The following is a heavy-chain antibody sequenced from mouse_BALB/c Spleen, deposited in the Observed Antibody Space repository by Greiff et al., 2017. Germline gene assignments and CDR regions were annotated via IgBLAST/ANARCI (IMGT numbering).Heavy chain of an antibody. D-gene: IGHD2-3*01. CDR3: ARRGDDGYYGDY. Sequence: DVMLVESGGGLVQPGGSRKLSCAASGFTFSSFGMHWVRQAPEKGLEWVAYISSGSSTIYYADTVKGRFTISRDNPKNTLFLQMTSLRSEDTAMYYCARRGDDGYYGDYWGQGTSVTVSS. V-gene: IGHV5-17*02. CDR1: GFTFSSFG. J-gene: IGHJ4*01. CDR2: ISSGSSTI.